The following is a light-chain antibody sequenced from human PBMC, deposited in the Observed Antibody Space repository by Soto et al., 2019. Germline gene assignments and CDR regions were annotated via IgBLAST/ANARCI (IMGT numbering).Light chain of an antibody. CDR3: QQRSNWPLLT. CDR1: QSVSSY. J-gene: IGKJ4*01. CDR2: DAS. Sequence: EIVLTQSPATLSLSPGERATLSCRASQSVSSYLAWYQQKPGQAPRLLIYDASNRATGIPARFSGSGSGTDFTLTISCLESEDFAVYYCQQRSNWPLLTFGGGTKVHIK. V-gene: IGKV3-11*01.